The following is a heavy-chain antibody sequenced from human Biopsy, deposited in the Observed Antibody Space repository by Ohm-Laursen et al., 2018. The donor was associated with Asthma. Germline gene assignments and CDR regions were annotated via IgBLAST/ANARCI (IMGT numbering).Heavy chain of an antibody. D-gene: IGHD6-13*01. CDR2: ISSSGAST. Sequence: SLRLSCAASGFTFSSYAISWVRQAPGKELEWVSSISSSGASTYYADSVKGRFTISRDNSKNTLYLQMNSLRGADTALYYCVKDIRLQLWGFDSWGQGTLVTVSS. CDR1: GFTFSSYA. CDR3: VKDIRLQLWGFDS. V-gene: IGHV3-23*01. J-gene: IGHJ4*02.